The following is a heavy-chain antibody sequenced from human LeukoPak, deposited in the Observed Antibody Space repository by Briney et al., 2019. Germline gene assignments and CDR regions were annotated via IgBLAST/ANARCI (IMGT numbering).Heavy chain of an antibody. Sequence: GGSLRLSCAASGFTVGSNYMSWVRQAPGKGLEWVSVIYSGGSTYYADSVKGRFTISRDNSKNTLYLQMNSLRAEDTAVYYCARVQQGGWFDPWGQGTLVTVSS. CDR2: IYSGGST. V-gene: IGHV3-66*01. D-gene: IGHD6-13*01. J-gene: IGHJ5*02. CDR1: GFTVGSNY. CDR3: ARVQQGGWFDP.